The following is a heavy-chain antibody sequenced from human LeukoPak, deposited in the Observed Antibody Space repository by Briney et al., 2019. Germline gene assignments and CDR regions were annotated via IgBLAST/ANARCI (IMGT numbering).Heavy chain of an antibody. CDR1: GFTFSNYE. CDR3: ARSHIVVVTATPHYGMDV. J-gene: IGHJ6*02. Sequence: GGSPRLSCAASGFTFSNYEMNWVRQAPGKGLEWVSFISSSGSTIYYADSVKGRFTLSRDNAKNSLYLQMNSLRAEDTAVYYCARSHIVVVTATPHYGMDVWGQGTTVTVSS. D-gene: IGHD2-21*02. V-gene: IGHV3-48*03. CDR2: ISSSGSTI.